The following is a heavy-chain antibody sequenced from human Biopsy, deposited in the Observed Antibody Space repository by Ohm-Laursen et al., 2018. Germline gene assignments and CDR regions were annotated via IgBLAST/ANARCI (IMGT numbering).Heavy chain of an antibody. Sequence: LETLSLTCTVSGGSIKSYYWNWIRQSPGKGLEWIGFIYYTGHTNYNPSLKSRATISVDTSKNQFSLKVISVTAADTAVYYCARLTGDPSYWDQGILVTVSS. D-gene: IGHD7-27*01. CDR2: IYYTGHT. J-gene: IGHJ4*02. CDR1: GGSIKSYY. V-gene: IGHV4-59*01. CDR3: ARLTGDPSY.